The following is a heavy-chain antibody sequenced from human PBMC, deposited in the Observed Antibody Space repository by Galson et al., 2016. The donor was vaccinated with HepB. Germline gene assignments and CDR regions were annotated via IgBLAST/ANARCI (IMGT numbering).Heavy chain of an antibody. CDR2: IYHTGST. Sequence: SETLSLTCGVSGGSIGSGAWWSWVRQPPGQGLEWIGEIYHTGSTNHNPSLRNRVTISVDKSKKQFSLRLDSVTAADTAVYYCARYEAVAGTYYFDYWGQGILVTVSS. CDR3: ARYEAVAGTYYFDY. V-gene: IGHV4-4*02. CDR1: GGSIGSGAW. J-gene: IGHJ4*02. D-gene: IGHD6-19*01.